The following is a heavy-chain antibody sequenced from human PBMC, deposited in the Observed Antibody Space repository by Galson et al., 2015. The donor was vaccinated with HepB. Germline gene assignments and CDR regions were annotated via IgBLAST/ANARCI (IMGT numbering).Heavy chain of an antibody. CDR1: GYTFTSYG. J-gene: IGHJ4*02. CDR2: ISAYNGNT. CDR3: ARKYSSGWYEAELFTQDY. V-gene: IGHV1-18*04. Sequence: SVKVSCKASGYTFTSYGISWVRQAPGQGLEWMGWISAYNGNTNYAQKLQGRVTMTTDTSTSTAYMELRSLRSDDTAVYYCARKYSSGWYEAELFTQDYWGQGTLVTVSS. D-gene: IGHD6-19*01.